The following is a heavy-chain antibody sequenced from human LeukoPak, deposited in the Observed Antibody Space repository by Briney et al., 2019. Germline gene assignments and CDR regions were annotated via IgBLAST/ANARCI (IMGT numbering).Heavy chain of an antibody. J-gene: IGHJ6*03. CDR2: INPNSGGT. D-gene: IGHD6-19*01. V-gene: IGHV1-2*02. Sequence: ASVKVSCKASGYTFTGYYMHWVRQAPGQGLEWMGWINPNSGGTNYAQKFQGRVTTTRDTSISTVYMELSRLRSDDTAVYYCARAGPGWLNYYYYMDVWGKGTTVTISS. CDR3: ARAGPGWLNYYYYMDV. CDR1: GYTFTGYY.